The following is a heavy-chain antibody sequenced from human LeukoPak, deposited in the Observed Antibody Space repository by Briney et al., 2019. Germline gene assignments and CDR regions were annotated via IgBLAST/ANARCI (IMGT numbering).Heavy chain of an antibody. CDR3: AKHYYDTSGTPRYFDY. J-gene: IGHJ4*02. V-gene: IGHV3-23*01. CDR2: MGGTNGRT. D-gene: IGHD3-22*01. Sequence: GGSLRLSCAASGCTFSSYAMSWVRQPPGKGLEWVSAMGGTNGRTYYADSVKGRFPISRDNSKNTLYLQMNSLRDEDTAVYYCAKHYYDTSGTPRYFDYWGQGTLVTVSS. CDR1: GCTFSSYA.